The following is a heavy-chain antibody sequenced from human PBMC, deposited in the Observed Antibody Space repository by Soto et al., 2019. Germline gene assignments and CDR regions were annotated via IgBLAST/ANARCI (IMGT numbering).Heavy chain of an antibody. D-gene: IGHD2-2*01. Sequence: GASVKVSCKASGYTFTSYYMHWVRQAPGQGLEWMGWLNPNSGATDFAQRFQGRVTLTSDTSISTAYMELNRLTSDDTAVFYCARQSCGSTSCFYDYWGPGTLVTVSS. V-gene: IGHV1-2*02. CDR1: GYTFTSYY. J-gene: IGHJ4*02. CDR3: ARQSCGSTSCFYDY. CDR2: LNPNSGAT.